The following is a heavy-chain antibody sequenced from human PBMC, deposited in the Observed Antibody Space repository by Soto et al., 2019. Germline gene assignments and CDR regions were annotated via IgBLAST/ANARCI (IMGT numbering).Heavy chain of an antibody. V-gene: IGHV5-51*01. CDR2: IYPGDSDT. D-gene: IGHD1-26*01. CDR1: GYSFTKYW. J-gene: IGHJ3*02. Sequence: EVQLVQSGAEVKKPGESLKISCKGSGYSFTKYWIAWVRQMPGKGLEWMGIIYPGDSDTRYSPSFQGQVIISVDKSTDTAYVHWISLKASDTAMYYCARPWAVGAPAAFNIWGQGTMVTVSS. CDR3: ARPWAVGAPAAFNI.